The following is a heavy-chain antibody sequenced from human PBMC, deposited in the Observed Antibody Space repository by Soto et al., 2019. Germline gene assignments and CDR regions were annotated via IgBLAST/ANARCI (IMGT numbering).Heavy chain of an antibody. V-gene: IGHV3-30-3*01. CDR2: VSKDGINT. Sequence: QVQLVESGGGVVQPGRSLRLSCAASGFTFNFFAMHWVRQAPGKGLEWVAAVSKDGINTYYADSVKGRFTISRDNPKNTLYLQMNSLRVEDTAVYYCARDIWWEPGVDAFHIWGQGTMVTVSP. D-gene: IGHD1-26*01. J-gene: IGHJ3*02. CDR3: ARDIWWEPGVDAFHI. CDR1: GFTFNFFA.